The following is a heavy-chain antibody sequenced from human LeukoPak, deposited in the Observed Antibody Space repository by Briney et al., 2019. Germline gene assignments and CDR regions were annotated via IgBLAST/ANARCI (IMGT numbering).Heavy chain of an antibody. V-gene: IGHV1-46*01. CDR3: ARATEAGSWNYYGMDV. D-gene: IGHD2-15*01. CDR2: INPSGGST. CDR1: GYTFTSYY. J-gene: IGHJ6*02. Sequence: ASVKVSCKASGYTFTSYYMHWVRQAPGQGLEWMGIINPSGGSTGYAQKFQGRVTMTRDTSTSTVYMELSSLRSEDTAVYYCARATEAGSWNYYGMDVWGQGTTVTVSS.